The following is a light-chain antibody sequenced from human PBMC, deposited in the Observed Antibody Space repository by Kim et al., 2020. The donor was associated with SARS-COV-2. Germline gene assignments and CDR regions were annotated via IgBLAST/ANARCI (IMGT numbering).Light chain of an antibody. V-gene: IGLV1-44*01. J-gene: IGLJ2*01. Sequence: QPVLTQPPSASGTPGQRVTISCSGSSSNIGSNTVSWYQQLPGTAPKLLIYTDDQRPSGVPDRFSGSKSGTSASLAISGLQSEDEADYYCAAWDDSLNGGLFGGGTQLTVL. CDR1: SSNIGSNT. CDR3: AAWDDSLNGGL. CDR2: TDD.